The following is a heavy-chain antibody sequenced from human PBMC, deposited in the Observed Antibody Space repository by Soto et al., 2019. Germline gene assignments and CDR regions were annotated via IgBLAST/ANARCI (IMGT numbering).Heavy chain of an antibody. D-gene: IGHD5-12*01. J-gene: IGHJ6*02. Sequence: AASVKVSCKASGGTFSSYAISWVRQAPGQGLEWMGGIIPIFGTANYAQKFQGRVTITADESTSTAYMELSSLRSEDTAVYYCARAIARGWLRSPEPDYYYYGMDVWGQGTTVTVSS. CDR3: ARAIARGWLRSPEPDYYYYGMDV. V-gene: IGHV1-69*13. CDR2: IIPIFGTA. CDR1: GGTFSSYA.